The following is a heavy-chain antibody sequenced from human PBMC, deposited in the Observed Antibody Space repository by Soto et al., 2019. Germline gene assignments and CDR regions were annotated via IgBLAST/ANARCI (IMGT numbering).Heavy chain of an antibody. Sequence: KPSETLSLTCGVSGGTVASSHWWSCVRQSPGGGLEWIGNVYHTGDTNLNPSLQSRVTISVDKSNNQFSLRLSSLTAADTAVYFCAREIVTAGGNNYFDPWGPGTLVTVSS. CDR3: AREIVTAGGNNYFDP. D-gene: IGHD2-21*02. J-gene: IGHJ5*02. CDR1: GGTVASSHW. V-gene: IGHV4-4*02. CDR2: VYHTGDT.